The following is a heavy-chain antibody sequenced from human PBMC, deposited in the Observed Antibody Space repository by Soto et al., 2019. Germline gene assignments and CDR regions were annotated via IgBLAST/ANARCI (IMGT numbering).Heavy chain of an antibody. J-gene: IGHJ4*01. CDR1: GGSITSGGSA. Sequence: SETLSLTCTVSGGSITSGGSAGTWIRQPPGKGLEWIGYVFHSGFTYCNPCLHSRVTLSIDTSKNQFTLNLNSVTAADTAVYYCARQDRSGWAYFFDSWGHGTLVTSP. CDR2: VFHSGFT. D-gene: IGHD6-25*01. CDR3: ARQDRSGWAYFFDS. V-gene: IGHV4-30-2*01.